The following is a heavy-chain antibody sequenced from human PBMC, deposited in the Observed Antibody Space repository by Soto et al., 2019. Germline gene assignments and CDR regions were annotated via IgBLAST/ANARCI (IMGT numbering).Heavy chain of an antibody. Sequence: GGSLRLSCAASGFTFSSYAMSWVRQAPGKGLEWVSAISGSGGSTYYADSVKGRFTISRDNSKNTLYLQMNSLRAEDTAVYYCARVIVTPNIRHYVLDVWGQGTTVTVSS. CDR1: GFTFSSYA. CDR2: ISGSGGST. D-gene: IGHD3-16*02. CDR3: ARVIVTPNIRHYVLDV. J-gene: IGHJ6*02. V-gene: IGHV3-23*01.